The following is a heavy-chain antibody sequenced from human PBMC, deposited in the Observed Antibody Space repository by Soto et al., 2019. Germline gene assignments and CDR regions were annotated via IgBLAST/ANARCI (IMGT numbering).Heavy chain of an antibody. CDR3: ARGRAARPPYYYYYYGMDV. V-gene: IGHV1-69*13. CDR1: GGTFSSYA. Sequence: SVKVSCKASGGTFSSYAISWVRQAPGQGLEWMGGIIPIFGTANYAQKFQGRVTITADESTSTAYMELSSLRSEDTAVYYCARGRAARPPYYYYYYGMDVWGQGTTVTVSS. J-gene: IGHJ6*02. D-gene: IGHD6-6*01. CDR2: IIPIFGTA.